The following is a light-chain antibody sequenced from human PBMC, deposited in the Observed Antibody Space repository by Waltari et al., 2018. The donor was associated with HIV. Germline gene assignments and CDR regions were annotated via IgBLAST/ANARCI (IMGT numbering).Light chain of an antibody. CDR3: ASFTSGRLNV. J-gene: IGLJ1*01. V-gene: IGLV2-14*03. Sequence: QSALTLPAPVSGSPGPSITISCTGASSDVGAYDSVLWYQQHPGKVPQLLIYDVYMRPSRISNRFSGSKSGNTASLTISGLRDEDEADYYCASFTSGRLNVFGTGTKVTVL. CDR2: DVY. CDR1: SSDVGAYDS.